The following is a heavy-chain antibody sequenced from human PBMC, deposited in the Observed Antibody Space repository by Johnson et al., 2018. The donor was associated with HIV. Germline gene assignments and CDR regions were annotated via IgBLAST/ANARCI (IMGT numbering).Heavy chain of an antibody. CDR2: IWSDGSNK. CDR3: AREDQDAFDI. CDR1: GLSFSSYG. V-gene: IGHV3-33*01. Sequence: QVQLVESRGGVVQPGRSVRLSCAASGLSFSSYGMEWVRQAPGKGLEWVAVIWSDGSNKHYADSVKGRFTISRDNSKNTLYLQMSSLRAEDTAVYYCAREDQDAFDIWGQGTMVTVSS. J-gene: IGHJ3*02.